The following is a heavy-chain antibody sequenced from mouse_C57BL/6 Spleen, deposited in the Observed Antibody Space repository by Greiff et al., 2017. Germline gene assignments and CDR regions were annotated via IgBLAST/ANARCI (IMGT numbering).Heavy chain of an antibody. CDR3: ARFNYYGSSSAWFAY. CDR2: IYPRDGST. J-gene: IGHJ3*01. Sequence: QVQLQQSGPELVKPGASVKLSCKASGYTFTSYDINWVKQRPGQGLEWIGWIYPRDGSTTYNEKFKGKATLTVDTSSSTAYMELHSLTSEDSAVYFCARFNYYGSSSAWFAYWGQGTLVTVSA. CDR1: GYTFTSYD. D-gene: IGHD1-1*01. V-gene: IGHV1-85*01.